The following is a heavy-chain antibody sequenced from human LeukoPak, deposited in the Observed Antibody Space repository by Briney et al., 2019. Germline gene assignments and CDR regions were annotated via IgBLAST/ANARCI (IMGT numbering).Heavy chain of an antibody. D-gene: IGHD3-22*01. CDR2: IYPGDSDT. V-gene: IGHV5-51*01. CDR3: ARDAYYYDSSGYYYLYYFDY. CDR1: GYSFTSYW. J-gene: IGHJ4*02. Sequence: GESLKISCKGSGYSFTSYWIGWVRQMPGKGLEWMGIIYPGDSDTRYSPSFQGQVTISADKSISTAYLQWSSLKASDTAMYYCARDAYYYDSSGYYYLYYFDYWGQGTLVTVSS.